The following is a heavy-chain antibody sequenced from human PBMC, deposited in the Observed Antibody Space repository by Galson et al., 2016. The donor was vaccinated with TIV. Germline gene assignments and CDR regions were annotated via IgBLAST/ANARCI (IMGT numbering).Heavy chain of an antibody. V-gene: IGHV4-31*03. CDR1: GASISNDGYY. CDR2: IYNSGST. J-gene: IGHJ1*01. Sequence: TLSLTCTVSGASISNDGYYWTWIRQDSGKGLEWIGNIYNSGSTYYNPSLKSRVDISVDTSKNQFSLRLNSVTAADTAVYYCARWADSGSYYGYFQHWGRGTLVTVSS. D-gene: IGHD1-26*01. CDR3: ARWADSGSYYGYFQH.